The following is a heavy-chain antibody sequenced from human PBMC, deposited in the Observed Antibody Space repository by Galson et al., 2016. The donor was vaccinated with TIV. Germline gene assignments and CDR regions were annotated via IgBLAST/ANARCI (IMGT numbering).Heavy chain of an antibody. Sequence: SLRLSCAASGFTFSSQWMSWVRQAPGQGLEWVSGISGSGGITYFADSVKGRFTISRDNSRNTLFLQMHSLRVEDTAVYYCAKRKNYGGDAFEDWGQGTLVTVSS. D-gene: IGHD2-21*01. CDR3: AKRKNYGGDAFED. CDR2: ISGSGGIT. J-gene: IGHJ3*01. V-gene: IGHV3-23*01. CDR1: GFTFSSQW.